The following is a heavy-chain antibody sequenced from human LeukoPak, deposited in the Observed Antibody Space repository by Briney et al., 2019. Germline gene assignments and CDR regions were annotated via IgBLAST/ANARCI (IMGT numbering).Heavy chain of an antibody. J-gene: IGHJ4*02. Sequence: GGSLRLSCAASGFTFSTYGMTWVRQAPGKGLEWVSGISGTAAATFYGDSVKGRFTISRDNSKKTVYLQMNSLRAEDTAVYYCAKRGPGSPQSGKYYFDYWGEGTLVTVSS. D-gene: IGHD3-10*01. V-gene: IGHV3-23*01. CDR3: AKRGPGSPQSGKYYFDY. CDR2: ISGTAAAT. CDR1: GFTFSTYG.